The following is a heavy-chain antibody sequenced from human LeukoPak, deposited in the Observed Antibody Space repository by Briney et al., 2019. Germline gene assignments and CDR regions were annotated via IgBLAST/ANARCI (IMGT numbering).Heavy chain of an antibody. D-gene: IGHD1-7*01. CDR3: ARVRKITGTTDWFDP. J-gene: IGHJ5*02. CDR1: GGSISSRSYY. CDR2: ISNSGST. V-gene: IGHV4-39*07. Sequence: PSETLSLTCTVSGGSISSRSYYWGWIRQPPGKGLEWIGSISNSGSTYYNPSLKSRVTISIDTSKNQFSLKLSSVTAADTAVYYCARVRKITGTTDWFDPWGQGTLVTVSS.